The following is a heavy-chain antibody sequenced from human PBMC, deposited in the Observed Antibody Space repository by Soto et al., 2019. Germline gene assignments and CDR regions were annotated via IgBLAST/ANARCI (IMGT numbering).Heavy chain of an antibody. Sequence: LRLSCAASGFTFSSYAMSWVRQAPGKGLEWVSAISGSGGSTYYADSVKGGFTIPRDNSKNTLYLQMNSLRAEDTAVYYCAKAIGYCSGGSCYGFYYFDYWGQGTLVTVSS. CDR2: ISGSGGST. V-gene: IGHV3-23*01. CDR1: GFTFSSYA. D-gene: IGHD2-15*01. J-gene: IGHJ4*02. CDR3: AKAIGYCSGGSCYGFYYFDY.